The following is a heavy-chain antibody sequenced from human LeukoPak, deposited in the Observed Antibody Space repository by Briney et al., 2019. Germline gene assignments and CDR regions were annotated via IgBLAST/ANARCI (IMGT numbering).Heavy chain of an antibody. V-gene: IGHV3-11*04. D-gene: IGHD5-12*01. CDR3: ARDRLRASGYDFDY. CDR1: GFTFSDYY. Sequence: PGGSLRLSCAASGFTFSDYYMSWIRQAPGKGLEWVSYISSSSSTIYYADSVKGRFTISRDNAKNSLYLQMNSLRAEDTAVYYCARDRLRASGYDFDYWGQGTLVTVSS. J-gene: IGHJ4*02. CDR2: ISSSSSTI.